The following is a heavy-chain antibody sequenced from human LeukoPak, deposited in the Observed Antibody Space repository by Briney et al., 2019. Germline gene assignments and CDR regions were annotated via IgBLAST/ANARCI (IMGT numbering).Heavy chain of an antibody. CDR3: AKDVDGFGSRGYFDY. CDR2: ISYDGSNK. CDR1: GFTFSSYG. V-gene: IGHV3-30*18. J-gene: IGHJ4*02. Sequence: GGSLRLSCTASGFTFSSYGMHWVRQAPGKGLEWVAVISYDGSNKYYADSVKGRFTISRDNSKNTLYLQMNSLRAEDTAVYYCAKDVDGFGSRGYFDYWGQGTLVTVSS. D-gene: IGHD3-10*01.